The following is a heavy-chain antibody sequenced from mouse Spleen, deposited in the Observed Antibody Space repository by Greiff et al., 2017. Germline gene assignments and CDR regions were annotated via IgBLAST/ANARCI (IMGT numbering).Heavy chain of an antibody. D-gene: IGHD3-1*01. V-gene: IGHV3-6*01. CDR1: GYSITSGYY. CDR3: AREGGSGFDY. CDR2: ISYDGSN. J-gene: IGHJ2*01. Sequence: DVKLQESGPGLVKPSQSLSLTCSVTGYSITSGYYWNWIRQFPGNKLEWMGYISYDGSNNYNPSLKNRISITRDTSKNQFFLKLNSVTTEDTATYYCAREGGSGFDYWGQGTTLTVSS.